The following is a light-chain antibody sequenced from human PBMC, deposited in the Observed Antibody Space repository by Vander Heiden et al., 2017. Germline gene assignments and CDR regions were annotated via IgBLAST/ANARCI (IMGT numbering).Light chain of an antibody. CDR2: RDS. Sequence: SYELPQPLSVSVALGQTARSTCGGNNIGRKNVHGYQQKPGQAPVLVIYRDSNRPSGIPERFSGANSGNTATLTISRAQAGDEADYYCQVWDSSTALYVFGTGTKVTVL. J-gene: IGLJ1*01. V-gene: IGLV3-9*01. CDR3: QVWDSSTALYV. CDR1: NIGRKN.